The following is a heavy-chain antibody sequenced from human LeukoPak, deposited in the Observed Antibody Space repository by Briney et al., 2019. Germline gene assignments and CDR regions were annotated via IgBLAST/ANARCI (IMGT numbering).Heavy chain of an antibody. CDR3: ARDDRNYYYYYMDV. J-gene: IGHJ6*03. CDR1: GGSFSSYY. Sequence: SETLSLTCAVYGGSFSSYYWGWIRQPPGKGLEWIGSIYYSGSTYYNPSLKSRVTISVDTSKNQFSLKLSSVTAADTAVYYCARDDRNYYYYYMDVWGKGTMVTISS. CDR2: IYYSGST. V-gene: IGHV4-39*02.